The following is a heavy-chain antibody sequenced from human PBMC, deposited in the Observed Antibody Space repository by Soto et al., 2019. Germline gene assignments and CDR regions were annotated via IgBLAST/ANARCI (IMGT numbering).Heavy chain of an antibody. J-gene: IGHJ6*02. Sequence: GGSLRLSCAASEFTFSNYAMSWVRQAPGKGLEWVSSISDNGGTTHYADSVKGRFTISRDNSKNTLYLQMSSLRAEDTAVYYCARDLNSGSYYYYYYYGMDVWGQGTTVTVSS. CDR1: EFTFSNYA. V-gene: IGHV3-23*01. CDR3: ARDLNSGSYYYYYYYGMDV. CDR2: ISDNGGTT. D-gene: IGHD1-26*01.